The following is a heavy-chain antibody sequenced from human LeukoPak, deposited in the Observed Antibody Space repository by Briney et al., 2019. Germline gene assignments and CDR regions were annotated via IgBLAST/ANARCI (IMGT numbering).Heavy chain of an antibody. CDR3: VRMGGDYGGKTLES. Sequence: SGGSLRLSCVASGFTFSSYAMSWVRQAPGKGLGWVAIIYYDGSNKYYADSVKGRFTISRDNSKNTVYLQMNSLRAEDTAVYFCVRMGGDYGGKTLESWGQGTLVTVSS. CDR2: IYYDGSNK. D-gene: IGHD4-23*01. CDR1: GFTFSSYA. J-gene: IGHJ5*02. V-gene: IGHV3-33*08.